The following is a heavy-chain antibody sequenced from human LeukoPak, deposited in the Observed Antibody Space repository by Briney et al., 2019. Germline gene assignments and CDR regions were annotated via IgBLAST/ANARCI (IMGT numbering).Heavy chain of an antibody. D-gene: IGHD6-13*01. V-gene: IGHV4-59*01. Sequence: SETLSLTCTGSGGSISSYYWSWIRQPPGKGLEWIGYIYYSGSTNYNPSLKSRVTISVDTSKNQFSLKLSSVTAPDTAVYYCARDDSAAGGLYGMDVWGQGTTVTVSS. CDR2: IYYSGST. CDR1: GGSISSYY. J-gene: IGHJ6*02. CDR3: ARDDSAAGGLYGMDV.